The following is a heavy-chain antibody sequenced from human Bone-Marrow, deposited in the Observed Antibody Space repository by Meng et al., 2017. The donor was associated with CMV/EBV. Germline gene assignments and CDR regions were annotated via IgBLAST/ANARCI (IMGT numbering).Heavy chain of an antibody. Sequence: SETLSLTCAVYGGSFSGYYWSWIRQPPGKGLEWIGEIKHSGSTNYNPSLKSRVTISVDTSKNQFSLKLSSVTAADTAVYYCARDPATGPRGDHFDYWGQGTRVTVSS. CDR3: ARDPATGPRGDHFDY. V-gene: IGHV4-34*01. CDR1: GGSFSGYY. CDR2: IKHSGST. J-gene: IGHJ4*02. D-gene: IGHD3-16*01.